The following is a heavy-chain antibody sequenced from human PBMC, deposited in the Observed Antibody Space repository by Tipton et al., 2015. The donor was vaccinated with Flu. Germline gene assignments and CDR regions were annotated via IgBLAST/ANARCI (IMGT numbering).Heavy chain of an antibody. CDR1: GFTFSSYS. V-gene: IGHV3-21*01. CDR3: ARENCSGGSCYTDY. D-gene: IGHD2-15*01. Sequence: SLRLSCAASGFTFSSYSMNWVRQAPGKGLEWVSSISSSSSYIYYADSVKGRFTISRDNSKNTLYLQMNSLRAEDTAVYYCARENCSGGSCYTDYWGQGTLVTVSS. J-gene: IGHJ4*02. CDR2: ISSSSSYI.